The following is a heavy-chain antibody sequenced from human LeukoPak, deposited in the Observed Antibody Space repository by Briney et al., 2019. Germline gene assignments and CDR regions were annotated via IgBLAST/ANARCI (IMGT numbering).Heavy chain of an antibody. J-gene: IGHJ5*02. CDR2: IKQDGSEK. CDR1: EFTFSNYW. Sequence: GGSLRLSCAASEFTFSNYWMNWVRQAPWKGLEWVASIKQDGSEKSYVDSVKGRFTISRDNAKNSLYLQMNSLRVEDTAVYYCAKDYEPGGFITMIGYNWFDPWGQGTLVTVSS. CDR3: AKDYEPGGFITMIGYNWFDP. V-gene: IGHV3-7*01. D-gene: IGHD3-22*01.